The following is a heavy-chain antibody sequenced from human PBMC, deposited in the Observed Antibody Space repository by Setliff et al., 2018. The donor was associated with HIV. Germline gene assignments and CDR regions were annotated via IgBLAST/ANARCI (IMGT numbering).Heavy chain of an antibody. CDR3: ARGNRSYFFDY. CDR2: VNPNSGNT. Sequence: ASVKVSCKASGGTFSSFGISWVRQAPGQRLEWMGWVNPNSGNTGFAQNFQGRVTMTRSASISTAYMELSSLRSEDTAIYYCARGNRSYFFDYWGQGTPVTVSS. J-gene: IGHJ4*02. V-gene: IGHV1-8*02. CDR1: GGTFSSFG.